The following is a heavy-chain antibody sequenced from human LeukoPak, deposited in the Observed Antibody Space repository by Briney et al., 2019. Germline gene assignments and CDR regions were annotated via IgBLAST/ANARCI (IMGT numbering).Heavy chain of an antibody. CDR1: GYSFTTHD. CDR2: MNPNSGKS. V-gene: IGHV1-8*01. Sequence: ASVKVSCKASGYSFTTHDINWVRQSTGQGLEWMGWMNPNSGKSGYAQKFQGRVTMTRDTSISTVYMELSSLGSDDTAVNYCARESGLTDNWLDSWGQGTLVIVSS. CDR3: ARESGLTDNWLDS. J-gene: IGHJ5*01. D-gene: IGHD5-12*01.